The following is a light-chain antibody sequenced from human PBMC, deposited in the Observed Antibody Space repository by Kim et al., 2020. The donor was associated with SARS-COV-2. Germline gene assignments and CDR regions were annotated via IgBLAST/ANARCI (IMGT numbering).Light chain of an antibody. CDR2: LGF. J-gene: IGKJ3*01. Sequence: EPAAISGRSTQSLRHANGYTYLDWYLQKPGQSPQALIFLGFNRASGVPDRFSASGSGTEFTLKISRVEAEDVGVYYCMQSLQTPCFGPGTKVDIK. V-gene: IGKV2-28*01. CDR3: MQSLQTPC. CDR1: QSLRHANGYTY.